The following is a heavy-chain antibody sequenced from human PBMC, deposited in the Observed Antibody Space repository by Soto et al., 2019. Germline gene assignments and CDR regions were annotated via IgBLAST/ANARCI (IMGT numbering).Heavy chain of an antibody. V-gene: IGHV4-34*01. CDR2: INHSGST. CDR1: GGSFSGYY. Sequence: PSETLSLTCAVYGGSFSGYYWSWIRQPPGKGLEWIGEINHSGSTNYNPSLKSRVTISVDTSKNQFSLKLSSVTAADTAVYYCARVPPLLWFGDRWFDPWGQGTLGTVSS. CDR3: ARVPPLLWFGDRWFDP. D-gene: IGHD3-10*01. J-gene: IGHJ5*02.